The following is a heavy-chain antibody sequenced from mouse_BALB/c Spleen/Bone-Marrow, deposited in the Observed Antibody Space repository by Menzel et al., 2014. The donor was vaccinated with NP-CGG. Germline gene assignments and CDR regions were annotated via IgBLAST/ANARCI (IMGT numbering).Heavy chain of an antibody. Sequence: EAKVEESGGGLVKPGGSLKLSCSASGFTFSSYAMSWVRQTPEKRLEWFASIISGGSTYYPDSVKGRFTISRDNARNILYLQMSRLRSEDTDMYYCARDDYDDQCYFDYWGQGTTLTVSS. CDR1: GFTFSSYA. J-gene: IGHJ2*01. D-gene: IGHD2-4*01. V-gene: IGHV5-6-5*01. CDR3: ARDDYDDQCYFDY. CDR2: IISGGST.